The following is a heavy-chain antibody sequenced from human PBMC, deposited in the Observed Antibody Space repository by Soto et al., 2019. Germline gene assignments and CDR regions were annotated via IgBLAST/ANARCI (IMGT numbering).Heavy chain of an antibody. CDR1: GYSFTSYW. CDR2: IYPGDSDT. V-gene: IGHV5-51*01. J-gene: IGHJ6*02. Sequence: ESLTSSCKGSGYSFTSYWIGWVRQMPGTGLEWMGIIYPGDSDTRYSPSFQGQVTISADKSISTAYLQWSNLKASDTAMYYSARSERRRGVPRGSSAQTPRDYYYCGMAAWGPGTTV. D-gene: IGHD3-16*01. CDR3: ARSERRRGVPRGSSAQTPRDYYYCGMAA.